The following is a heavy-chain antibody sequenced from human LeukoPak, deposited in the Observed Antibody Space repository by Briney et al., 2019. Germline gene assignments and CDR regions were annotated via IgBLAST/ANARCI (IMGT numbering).Heavy chain of an antibody. D-gene: IGHD6-13*01. Sequence: ASVKVSCKASGYTFTGYYMHWVRQAPGQGLEWMGWINPNSGDTNYAQKFQGRVTMTRDTSISTAYMELSRLRAEDMALYYCAKGYSSSLAYFDYWGQGTLVTVSS. V-gene: IGHV1-2*02. J-gene: IGHJ4*02. CDR1: GYTFTGYY. CDR3: AKGYSSSLAYFDY. CDR2: INPNSGDT.